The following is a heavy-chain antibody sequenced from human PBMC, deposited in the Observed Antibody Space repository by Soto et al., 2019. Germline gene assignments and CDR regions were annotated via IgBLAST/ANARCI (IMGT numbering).Heavy chain of an antibody. Sequence: QVQLQQWGAGLLKPSETLSLTCDRSGEYFSANYWSWIRQTPGKGLEWRGEINHAGTTDYNPSVEDRIIISANESKNQFSLKLPSVTAMDTAVYYCATGGLFSSWGQGTLVNVSS. CDR1: GEYFSANY. D-gene: IGHD3-3*01. J-gene: IGHJ5*02. V-gene: IGHV4-34*01. CDR2: INHAGTT. CDR3: ATGGLFSS.